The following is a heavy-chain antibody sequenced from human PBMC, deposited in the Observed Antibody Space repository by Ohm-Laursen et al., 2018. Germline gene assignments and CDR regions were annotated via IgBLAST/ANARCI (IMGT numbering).Heavy chain of an antibody. Sequence: SLRLSCAASGFTFSSYWMHWVRQAPGKGLEWVAVIWYDGSNKYYADSVKGRFTISRDNSKNTLYLQMNSLRAEDTAVYYCARTLRGGSCYRCYWGQGTLVTVSS. CDR1: GFTFSSYW. V-gene: IGHV3-33*08. D-gene: IGHD2-15*01. J-gene: IGHJ4*02. CDR3: ARTLRGGSCYRCY. CDR2: IWYDGSNK.